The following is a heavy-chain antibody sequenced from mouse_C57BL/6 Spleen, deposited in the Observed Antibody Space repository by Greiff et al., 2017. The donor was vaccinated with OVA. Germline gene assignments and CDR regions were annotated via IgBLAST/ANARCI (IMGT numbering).Heavy chain of an antibody. CDR3: ARLYYGRFDY. J-gene: IGHJ2*01. Sequence: VQLQQSGPELVKPGASVKLPCKASGYTFTDYNMDWVKQSPGKSLEWIGDINPNNGGTIYNQKFKGKATLTVDKSSSTAYMELRSLTSEDTAVYDCARLYYGRFDYWGQGTTLTVSS. CDR1: GYTFTDYN. D-gene: IGHD1-1*01. V-gene: IGHV1-18*01. CDR2: INPNNGGT.